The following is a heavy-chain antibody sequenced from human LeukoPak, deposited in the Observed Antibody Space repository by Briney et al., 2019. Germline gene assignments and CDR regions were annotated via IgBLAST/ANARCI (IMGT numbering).Heavy chain of an antibody. CDR1: GYTFTSYY. CDR2: INPSGGST. D-gene: IGHD1-26*01. V-gene: IGHV1-46*01. Sequence: ASVKVSCKASGYTFTSYYMHWVRQAPGQGLEWMGIINPSGGSTSYAQKFQGRVTITRDTSASTAYMELSSLRSEDTAVYYCARDLVGATNYFDYWGQGTLVTVSS. J-gene: IGHJ4*02. CDR3: ARDLVGATNYFDY.